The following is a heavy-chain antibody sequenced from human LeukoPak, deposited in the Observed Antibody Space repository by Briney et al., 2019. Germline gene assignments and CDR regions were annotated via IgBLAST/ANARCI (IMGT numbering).Heavy chain of an antibody. CDR2: ISYDGSNK. D-gene: IGHD3-10*01. CDR3: ARGPYGSGSYYNRPKPFFYDY. V-gene: IGHV3-30*03. Sequence: PGGSLRLSCAASGFTFSSYGMHWVRQAPGKGLEWVAVISYDGSNKYYADSVKGRFTISRDNSKNTLYLQMNSLRAEDTAVYYCARGPYGSGSYYNRPKPFFYDYWGQGTLVTVSS. CDR1: GFTFSSYG. J-gene: IGHJ4*02.